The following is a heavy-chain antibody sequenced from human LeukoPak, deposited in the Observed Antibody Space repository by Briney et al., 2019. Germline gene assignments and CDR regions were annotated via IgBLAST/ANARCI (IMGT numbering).Heavy chain of an antibody. CDR1: GGTFSSYA. CDR2: IIPIFGTA. Sequence: WASVKVSCKASGGTFSSYAISWVRQAPGQGLEWMGRIIPIFGTANYAQKFQGRVTITTDESTSTAYMELSSLRSEDTAVYYCARTGYCSGGSCYAHWFDPWGQGTLVTVSS. V-gene: IGHV1-69*05. CDR3: ARTGYCSGGSCYAHWFDP. J-gene: IGHJ5*02. D-gene: IGHD2-15*01.